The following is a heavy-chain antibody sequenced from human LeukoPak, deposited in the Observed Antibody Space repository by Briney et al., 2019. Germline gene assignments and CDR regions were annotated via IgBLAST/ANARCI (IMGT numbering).Heavy chain of an antibody. Sequence: PGGSLRLSCAASGFTFSSYWMNWVRQAPGKGLVWVSRIASDGSSTTYADSVKGRFSISRDNAKNTLYLQMNSLRVEDTAVYYCARGSYGSGSYYNADFDYWGQGTLVTVSS. D-gene: IGHD3-10*01. CDR1: GFTFSSYW. CDR2: IASDGSST. CDR3: ARGSYGSGSYYNADFDY. J-gene: IGHJ4*02. V-gene: IGHV3-74*01.